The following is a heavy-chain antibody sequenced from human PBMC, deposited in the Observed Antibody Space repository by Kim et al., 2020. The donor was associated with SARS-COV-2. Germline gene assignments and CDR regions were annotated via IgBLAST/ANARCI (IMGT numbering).Heavy chain of an antibody. CDR3: ATAQIHYGDYLNY. J-gene: IGHJ4*02. V-gene: IGHV1-24*01. D-gene: IGHD4-17*01. Sequence: YAQKVQGRVTMTEDTSTDTAYMELSSLRSEDTAVYYCATAQIHYGDYLNYWGQGTLVTVSS.